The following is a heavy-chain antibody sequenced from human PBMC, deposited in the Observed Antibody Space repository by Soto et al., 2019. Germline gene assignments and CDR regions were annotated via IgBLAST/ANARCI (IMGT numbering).Heavy chain of an antibody. CDR2: ISSDGNNQ. Sequence: QVQLVESGGGVVQPGRSLRLSCAASGFTSSSFVIHWVRQAPGKGLEWLAVISSDGNNQYCADSVKGRFTISRDNSKNTLYLPVNSLRAEDTAVYFCAKDRGVLDAFDIWGQGTMVTVSS. J-gene: IGHJ3*02. CDR1: GFTSSSFV. V-gene: IGHV3-30*18. CDR3: AKDRGVLDAFDI. D-gene: IGHD3-10*01.